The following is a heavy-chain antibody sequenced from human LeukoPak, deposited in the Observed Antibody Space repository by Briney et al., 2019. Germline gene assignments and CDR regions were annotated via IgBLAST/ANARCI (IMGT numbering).Heavy chain of an antibody. CDR2: IYYSGST. V-gene: IGHV4-59*08. CDR1: GGSISSYF. D-gene: IGHD6-19*01. J-gene: IGHJ3*02. Sequence: SETLSLTCTVSGGSISSYFWSWIRQPPGKGLEWIGYIYYSGSTNYNPSLKSRLTISVDTSKKQFSMRLTSVTAADTAVYYCARRTGKQWLPQAESFQSAFDIWGQGIMVTVSS. CDR3: ARRTGKQWLPQAESFQSAFDI.